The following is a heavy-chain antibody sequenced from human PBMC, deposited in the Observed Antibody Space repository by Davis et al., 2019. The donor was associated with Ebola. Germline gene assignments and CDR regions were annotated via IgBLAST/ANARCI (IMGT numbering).Heavy chain of an antibody. V-gene: IGHV1-69*02. CDR3: ANSVGANDY. Sequence: SVKVSCKASGYTFTGYYMHWVRQAPGQGLEWMGRIIPILGIANYAQKFQGRVTITADKSTSTAYMELSSLRSEDTAVYYCANSVGANDYWGQGTLVTVSS. CDR1: GYTFTGYY. CDR2: IIPILGIA. J-gene: IGHJ4*02. D-gene: IGHD1-26*01.